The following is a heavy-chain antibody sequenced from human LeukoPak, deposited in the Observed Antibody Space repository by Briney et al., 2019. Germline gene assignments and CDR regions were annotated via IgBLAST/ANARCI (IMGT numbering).Heavy chain of an antibody. D-gene: IGHD5-18*01. CDR2: ISYDGSNK. CDR1: GFAFSNYG. Sequence: PGGSLRPSCAASGFAFSNYGMHWVRQAPGKGLEWVAVISYDGSNKYYADSVKGRLTISRDNSKNTLYLQMNSLRAEDTAVYYCAKDEYPGYAMDVRGQGTTVTVSS. J-gene: IGHJ6*02. CDR3: AKDEYPGYAMDV. V-gene: IGHV3-30*18.